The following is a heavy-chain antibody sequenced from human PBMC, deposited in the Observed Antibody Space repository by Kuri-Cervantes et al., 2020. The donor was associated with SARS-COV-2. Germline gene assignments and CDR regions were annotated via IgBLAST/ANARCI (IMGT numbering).Heavy chain of an antibody. CDR3: ARIGPELFPWSGFYRHYYYMDV. V-gene: IGHV3-21*01. Sequence: GGSLRLSRVASGFTFSSYTMNWVRQAPGKGLECVSSISSDSASLFYADSVKGRFSISRDNAKNSVYLQMSSLRAGDTALYYCARIGPELFPWSGFYRHYYYMDVWGKGTTVTVSS. J-gene: IGHJ6*03. D-gene: IGHD3-3*01. CDR2: ISSDSASL. CDR1: GFTFSSYT.